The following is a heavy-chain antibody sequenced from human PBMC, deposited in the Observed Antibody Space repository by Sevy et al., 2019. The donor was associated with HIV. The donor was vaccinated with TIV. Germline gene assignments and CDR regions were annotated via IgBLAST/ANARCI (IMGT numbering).Heavy chain of an antibody. CDR1: GGSISSYY. D-gene: IGHD3-22*01. CDR3: ARGDYYDSSGYSL. Sequence: SETLSLTCTVSGGSISSYYWSWIRQPPGKGLEWIGYIYYSGSTNYNPSLKSRVTISVDTSKNQFSLKLSSVTAADTAVYYCARGDYYDSSGYSLWGQGTLVTVSS. J-gene: IGHJ4*02. CDR2: IYYSGST. V-gene: IGHV4-59*12.